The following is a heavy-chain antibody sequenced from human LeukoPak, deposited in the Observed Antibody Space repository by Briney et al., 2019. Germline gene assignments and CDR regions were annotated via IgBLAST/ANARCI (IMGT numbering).Heavy chain of an antibody. CDR1: GYTFTVYY. CDR3: ARDLSRDTAMVNDY. Sequence: ASVTVSFKASGYTFTVYYMHWVRQAPGQGLELMGWVNPNSGGTNYAEKFQGRVTMIRDTSISTAYMELSRLRSDDTAVYYCARDLSRDTAMVNDYWGQGTLVTVSS. V-gene: IGHV1-2*02. CDR2: VNPNSGGT. D-gene: IGHD5-18*01. J-gene: IGHJ4*02.